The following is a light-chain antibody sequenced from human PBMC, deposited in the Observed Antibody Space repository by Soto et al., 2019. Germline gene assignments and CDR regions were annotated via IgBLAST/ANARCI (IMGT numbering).Light chain of an antibody. CDR3: RAWHGRLDGRV. J-gene: IGLJ3*02. Sequence: QSVLTQPPSAYGTLGQRVTISCSGGNSNIGSNTVNWYQHLPGTAPKLLIYRSDQRPSGIPYRFSGSKYGTSAFLDISGLQSEVVSDYYCRAWHGRLDGRVFGVGTKLTVL. V-gene: IGLV1-44*01. CDR2: RSD. CDR1: NSNIGSNT.